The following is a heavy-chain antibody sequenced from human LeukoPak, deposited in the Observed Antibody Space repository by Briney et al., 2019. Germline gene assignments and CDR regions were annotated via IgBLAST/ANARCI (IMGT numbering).Heavy chain of an antibody. CDR1: GFTFSRHW. Sequence: PGGSLRLSCATSGFTFSRHWMSWVRQAPGKGLEWVANINQDGSGKYYVDSVKGRFTISRDNAKNSLYLQMNSLRSEDTAIYYCAEGTTGWGQGTLVTVPS. CDR3: AEGTTG. CDR2: INQDGSGK. D-gene: IGHD1-1*01. J-gene: IGHJ1*01. V-gene: IGHV3-7*01.